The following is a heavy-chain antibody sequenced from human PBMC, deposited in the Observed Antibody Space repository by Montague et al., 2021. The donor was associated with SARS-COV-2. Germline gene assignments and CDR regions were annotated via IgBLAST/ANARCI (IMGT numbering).Heavy chain of an antibody. CDR2: IYYSGST. D-gene: IGHD3-22*01. CDR3: ARDIRIPMLIVIQGYGMDV. V-gene: IGHV4-39*07. CDR1: GGSISSSSSY. Sequence: SETLSLTCTVSGGSISSSSSYWGWIRQPSGMGLEWIGSIYYSGSTXYNPSLKSRITISVDTSKNQFSLRLTSVTAADTAVYYCARDIRIPMLIVIQGYGMDVWGQGTTVTVSS. J-gene: IGHJ6*02.